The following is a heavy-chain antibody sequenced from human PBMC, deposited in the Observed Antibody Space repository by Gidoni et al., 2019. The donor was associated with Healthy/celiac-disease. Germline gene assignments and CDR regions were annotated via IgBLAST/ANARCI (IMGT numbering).Heavy chain of an antibody. V-gene: IGHV3-33*01. D-gene: IGHD3-10*01. CDR1: GFTFSSYG. J-gene: IGHJ4*02. CDR2: IWYDGSNK. Sequence: QVQLVESGGGVVQPGRSLRLSCAASGFTFSSYGMHWVRQAPGKGLEWVAVIWYDGSNKYYADSVKGRFTISRDNSKNTLYLQMNSLRAEDTAVYYCAREYYYAPPGYFDYWGQGTLVTVSS. CDR3: AREYYYAPPGYFDY.